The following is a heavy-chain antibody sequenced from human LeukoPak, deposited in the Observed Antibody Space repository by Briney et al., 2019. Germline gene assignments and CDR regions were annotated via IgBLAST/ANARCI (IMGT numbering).Heavy chain of an antibody. J-gene: IGHJ3*02. V-gene: IGHV3-49*04. CDR2: IRNKVRGGTP. D-gene: IGHD5-18*01. CDR3: TRDPHTDYAFDI. Sequence: QSLRLSCTAYGFTFDDYGVTWVRQVERRGMGWVGFIRNKVRGGTPDYAASVKGRFTISRDDSKSIAYLQMNSLKTEDTGIYYCTRDPHTDYAFDIWGQGTVVSVSS. CDR1: GFTFDDYG.